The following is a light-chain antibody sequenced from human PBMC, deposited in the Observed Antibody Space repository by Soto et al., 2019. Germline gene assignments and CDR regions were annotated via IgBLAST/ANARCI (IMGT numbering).Light chain of an antibody. Sequence: QSVLTQPASVSGSPGQSITISCTGTSSDVGGYNYVSWYQQHPGKAPKLMIYEVSNRPSGVSNRFSGSKSGNTASLTISGLQAEDEADYYCSSYTSSSPYVFGPGPKLTVL. V-gene: IGLV2-14*01. CDR3: SSYTSSSPYV. CDR1: SSDVGGYNY. CDR2: EVS. J-gene: IGLJ1*01.